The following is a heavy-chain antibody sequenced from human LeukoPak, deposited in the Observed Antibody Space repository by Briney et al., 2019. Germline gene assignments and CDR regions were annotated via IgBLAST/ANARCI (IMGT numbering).Heavy chain of an antibody. V-gene: IGHV5-51*01. D-gene: IGHD6-19*01. CDR1: GYTFTNYW. Sequence: GESLKISCKGSGYTFTNYWIGWVRQMPGKGLEWMGIINPGDSDTRYSPSFQGQVTISADKSISTTYLQWSSLKAADSAMYHCARGWNFDYWGQGTLVTVSS. CDR3: ARGWNFDY. J-gene: IGHJ4*02. CDR2: INPGDSDT.